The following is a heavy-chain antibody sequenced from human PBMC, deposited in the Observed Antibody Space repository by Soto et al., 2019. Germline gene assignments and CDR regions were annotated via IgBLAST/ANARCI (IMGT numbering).Heavy chain of an antibody. CDR3: ARGADIGGYYYYMDV. CDR2: ISTYNGNP. D-gene: IGHD2-15*01. CDR1: GYTFTSYG. Sequence: ASVKVSCKASGYTFTSYGTSWVRQAPGQGLEWMGWISTYNGNPNYAQKLQGRVTMTTDTSTSTAYMEVSSLRSEDTAVYYCARGADIGGYYYYMDVWGKGTTVTVSS. V-gene: IGHV1-18*01. J-gene: IGHJ6*03.